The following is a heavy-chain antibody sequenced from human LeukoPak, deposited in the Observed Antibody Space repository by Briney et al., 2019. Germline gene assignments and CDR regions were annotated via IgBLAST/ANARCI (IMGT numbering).Heavy chain of an antibody. CDR1: GFTFSSYS. CDR3: ARDRTENWFDP. CDR2: ISSSSGYT. V-gene: IGHV3-21*01. Sequence: GGSLRLSCAASGFTFSSYSMNWVRQAPGKGLEWVSSISSSSGYTYYADPVKGRFTISRDNAKNSLYLQMNSLRAEDTAVYYCARDRTENWFDPWGQGTLVTVSS. J-gene: IGHJ5*02. D-gene: IGHD1-1*01.